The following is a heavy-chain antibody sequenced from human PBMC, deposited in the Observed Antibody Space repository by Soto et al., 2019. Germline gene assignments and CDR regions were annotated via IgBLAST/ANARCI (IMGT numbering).Heavy chain of an antibody. D-gene: IGHD4-4*01. Sequence: GGSLRLSCAASGFTFSSYGMHWVRQAPGKGLEWVAVISYDGSNKYYADSVKGRFTISRDNSKNTLYLQMNSLRAEDTAVYYCAKPRDDYSNYNGMDVWGQGTTVTVSS. J-gene: IGHJ6*02. CDR1: GFTFSSYG. V-gene: IGHV3-30*18. CDR3: AKPRDDYSNYNGMDV. CDR2: ISYDGSNK.